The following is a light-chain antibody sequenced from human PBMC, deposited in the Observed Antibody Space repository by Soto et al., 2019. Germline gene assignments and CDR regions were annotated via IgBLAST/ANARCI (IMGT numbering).Light chain of an antibody. J-gene: IGKJ1*01. CDR3: QQSYNSPQS. CDR2: AAS. V-gene: IGKV1-39*01. CDR1: HTIMTY. Sequence: DIQMTQSPSSLSASVGDEVTITCRASHTIMTYLNWYQLKPGKPPRLLIYAASSLQSGVPSRFSGMGSGTDFTLTINGLQPEDFATYSCQQSYNSPQSFGQGTKVEIK.